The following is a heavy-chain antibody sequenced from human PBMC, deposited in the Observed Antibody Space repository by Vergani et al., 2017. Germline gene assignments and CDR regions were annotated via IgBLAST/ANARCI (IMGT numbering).Heavy chain of an antibody. V-gene: IGHV1-69*12. CDR1: GGTFSSYA. CDR2: IIPIFGTA. D-gene: IGHD3-10*01. CDR3: ARVWMXRGVIGPYYYGMDV. Sequence: QVQLVQSGAEVKKPGSSVKVSCKASGGTFSSYAISWVRQAPGQGLEWMGGIIPIFGTANYAQKFQGRVTITADESTSTAYMELSSLRSEDTAVYYCARVWMXRGVIGPYYYGMDVWGQGTTVTVSS. J-gene: IGHJ6*02.